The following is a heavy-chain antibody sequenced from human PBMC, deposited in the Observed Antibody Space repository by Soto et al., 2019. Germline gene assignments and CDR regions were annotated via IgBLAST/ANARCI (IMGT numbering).Heavy chain of an antibody. V-gene: IGHV1-69*12. CDR3: ARDLFGVVTTGSWFDP. CDR1: GGTFSSYA. D-gene: IGHD3-3*01. Sequence: QVQLVQSGAEVKKPGSSVKVSCKASGGTFSSYAISWVRQAPGQGLAWMGGIIPIFGTANYAQKFQGRITITADEATSTAYRELSSLRSEDTAVYYCARDLFGVVTTGSWFDPWGQGTLVTVSS. J-gene: IGHJ5*02. CDR2: IIPIFGTA.